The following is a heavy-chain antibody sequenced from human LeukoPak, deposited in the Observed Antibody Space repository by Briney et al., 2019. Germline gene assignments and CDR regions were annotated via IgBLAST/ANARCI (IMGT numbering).Heavy chain of an antibody. D-gene: IGHD6-19*01. CDR1: GFTFSTYA. CDR2: ISGSGGST. V-gene: IGHV3-23*01. CDR3: AKDEQWLVLGYFDY. J-gene: IGHJ4*02. Sequence: GSLRLSFAARGFTFSTYAMRWVRQAPGKGLEWVPVISGSGGSTYYADSVKGRFTISRDNSKKTLYLQMNSLRAEDTAVYYCAKDEQWLVLGYFDYWGQGTLVTVSS.